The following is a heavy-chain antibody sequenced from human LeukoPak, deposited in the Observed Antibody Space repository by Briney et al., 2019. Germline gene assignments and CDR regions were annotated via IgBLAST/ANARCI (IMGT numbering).Heavy chain of an antibody. J-gene: IGHJ4*02. CDR1: GFTFSRFE. D-gene: IGHD2-15*01. CDR2: ISSGTYI. Sequence: ARGSLGLSCVASGFTFSRFEMNWVRQVPGKGLEWISHISSGTYIAYADSVKGRFTIPRDNAKNSLYLQMNSLRAEDTAVYYCTREQDREAAATVIGDSWGQGTLVTVSS. V-gene: IGHV3-48*03. CDR3: TREQDREAAATVIGDS.